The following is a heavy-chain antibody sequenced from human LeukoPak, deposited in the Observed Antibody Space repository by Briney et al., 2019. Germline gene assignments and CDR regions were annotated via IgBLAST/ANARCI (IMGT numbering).Heavy chain of an antibody. D-gene: IGHD3-22*01. CDR2: ISGSGGST. CDR1: GFTFSSYA. CDR3: ARVGYYDSSGYYEKSDAFDI. V-gene: IGHV3-23*01. Sequence: GGSLRLSCAASGFTFSSYAMSWVRQAPGKGLEWVSAISGSGGSTYYADSVKGRFIISRDNSKNTLYLQMNSLRAEDTAVYYCARVGYYDSSGYYEKSDAFDIWGQGTMVTVSS. J-gene: IGHJ3*02.